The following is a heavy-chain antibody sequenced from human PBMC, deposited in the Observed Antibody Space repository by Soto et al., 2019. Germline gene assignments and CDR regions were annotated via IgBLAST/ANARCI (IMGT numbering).Heavy chain of an antibody. Sequence: QVTLKESGPVLVKPTETLTLTCTVSGFSLSNARMGVSWIRQPPGKALEWLAHIFSNDEKSYSTSLKSRLTISKDTSKSQVVLTMTNMDPVDTATYYCARILTIFGVVITIDYWGQGTLVTVSS. CDR1: GFSLSNARMG. J-gene: IGHJ4*02. V-gene: IGHV2-26*01. CDR2: IFSNDEK. D-gene: IGHD3-3*01. CDR3: ARILTIFGVVITIDY.